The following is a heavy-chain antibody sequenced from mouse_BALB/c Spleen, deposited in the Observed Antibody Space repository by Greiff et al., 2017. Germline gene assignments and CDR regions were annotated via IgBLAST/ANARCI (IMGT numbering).Heavy chain of an antibody. J-gene: IGHJ3*01. D-gene: IGHD2-4*01. CDR3: ARESRYYDEGAWFAD. V-gene: IGHV2-9*02. Sequence: VHLVESGPGLVAPSQSLSITCTVSGFSLTSYGVHWVRQPPGKGLEWLGVIWAGGSTNYNSALMSSLSISKDNSKSQVFLKMNSLQTEDTAMYYCARESRYYDEGAWFADWGQGTLVTVSA. CDR1: GFSLTSYG. CDR2: IWAGGST.